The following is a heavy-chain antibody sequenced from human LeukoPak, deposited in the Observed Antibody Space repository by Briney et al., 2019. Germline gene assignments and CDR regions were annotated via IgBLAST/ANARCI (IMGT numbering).Heavy chain of an antibody. D-gene: IGHD1-14*01. V-gene: IGHV3-9*01. Sequence: PGRSLRLSCAGSGFTFDDYAMHWVRQAPGKGLEWVSVISWNSGYIGYADSVKGRFTISRDNAKNSLYLQMDSLSAEDTALYYCAKDIGPEVSGYGMDVWGQGTTVTVSS. CDR1: GFTFDDYA. J-gene: IGHJ6*02. CDR2: ISWNSGYI. CDR3: AKDIGPEVSGYGMDV.